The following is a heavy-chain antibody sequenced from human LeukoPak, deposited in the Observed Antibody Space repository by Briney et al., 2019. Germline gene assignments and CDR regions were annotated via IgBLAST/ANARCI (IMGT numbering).Heavy chain of an antibody. V-gene: IGHV4-59*01. CDR3: ARLHSSRAEEFDP. Sequence: PSETLSLTCTVSGGSISGYYWSWIRQPPGRGLEWIGYIYYSGTTNYNPSLRSRVPISVKTTKNQFSLRLSSVTATDTAVYYCARLHSSRAEEFDPWGQGTLVTVSS. CDR2: IYYSGTT. J-gene: IGHJ5*02. CDR1: GGSISGYY.